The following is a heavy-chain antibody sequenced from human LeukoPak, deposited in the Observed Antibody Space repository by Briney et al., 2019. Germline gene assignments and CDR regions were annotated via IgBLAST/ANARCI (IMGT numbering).Heavy chain of an antibody. Sequence: LSLACAVSGLSLSRYATGWGRQPPGKGLGWDGSVCYSGSTSTNPSLKSHVTLSVDTPKRQFSLKLSAVCAADTALYFCARGGVVAIIDIWGQGTMVTVSS. J-gene: IGHJ3*02. CDR3: ARGGVVAIIDI. CDR2: VCYSGST. V-gene: IGHV4-39*01. D-gene: IGHD2-21*01. CDR1: GLSLSRYAT.